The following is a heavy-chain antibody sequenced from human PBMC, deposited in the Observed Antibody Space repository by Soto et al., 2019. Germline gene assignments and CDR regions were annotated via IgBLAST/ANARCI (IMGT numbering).Heavy chain of an antibody. J-gene: IGHJ6*02. CDR3: AGPGDYYYYYGMDV. Sequence: QVQLVQSGAEVKKPGSSGKVSCKASGGTFSSYAISWVRQAPGQGLEWMGGSIPIFGTANYAQKFQGRVTITADDSTSTAYMELSSLRSADTAVYYCAGPGDYYYYYGMDVWGQGTTVTVSS. V-gene: IGHV1-69*12. CDR1: GGTFSSYA. CDR2: SIPIFGTA.